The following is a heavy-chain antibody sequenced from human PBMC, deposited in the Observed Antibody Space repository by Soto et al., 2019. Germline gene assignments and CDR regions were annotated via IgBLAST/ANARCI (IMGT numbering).Heavy chain of an antibody. CDR3: ARAQGNSYDPLHDAFDI. CDR2: ISSSSSYI. V-gene: IGHV3-21*01. J-gene: IGHJ3*02. Sequence: GGSLRLSCAASGFTISSYNMNWVRQAPGKGLEWVSSISSSSSYIYYADSVKGRITISRDNAKNSLYLQMNSMRAEDTAVYLCARAQGNSYDPLHDAFDIWGQGTMVTVSS. D-gene: IGHD5-18*01. CDR1: GFTISSYN.